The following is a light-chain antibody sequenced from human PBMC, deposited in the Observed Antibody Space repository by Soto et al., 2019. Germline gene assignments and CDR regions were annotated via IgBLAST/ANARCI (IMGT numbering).Light chain of an antibody. CDR1: QSITYSSNNKNY. Sequence: DIVMTQSPDSLAVSLGERATINCKSSQSITYSSNNKNYLAWYQQKPGQPPKLFIYWASIRESGVPDRFSGSGSGTDFTLTISSLQAEDVAVYYCLQYYSFPWTFGQGTKV. J-gene: IGKJ1*01. CDR2: WAS. V-gene: IGKV4-1*01. CDR3: LQYYSFPWT.